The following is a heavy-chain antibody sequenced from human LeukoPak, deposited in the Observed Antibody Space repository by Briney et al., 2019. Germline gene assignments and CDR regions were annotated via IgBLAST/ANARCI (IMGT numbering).Heavy chain of an antibody. V-gene: IGHV4-59*01. CDR2: IYYSGST. J-gene: IGHJ4*02. CDR1: GGSISRYY. Sequence: KTSETLSLTCTVSGGSISRYYWSWIRQPPGKGLEWIGYIYYSGSTNYNPSLKSRVTISVDTSKNQFSLKLSSVTAADTAVYYCARVSGSYSDWYFDYWGQGTLVTVSS. D-gene: IGHD1-26*01. CDR3: ARVSGSYSDWYFDY.